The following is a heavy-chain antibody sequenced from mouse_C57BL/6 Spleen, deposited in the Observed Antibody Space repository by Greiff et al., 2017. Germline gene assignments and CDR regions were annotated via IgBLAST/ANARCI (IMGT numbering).Heavy chain of an antibody. CDR3: TTHSNPWFAY. V-gene: IGHV14-4*01. CDR1: GFNIKDDY. CDR2: IDPENGDT. Sequence: VQLQQSGAELVRPGASVKLSCTASGFNIKDDYMHWVKQRPEQGLEWIGWIDPENGDTEYASKFQGKATITADTSSNTAYLQLSSLTSEDTAVYYCTTHSNPWFAYGGQGTLVTVAA. D-gene: IGHD2-5*01. J-gene: IGHJ3*01.